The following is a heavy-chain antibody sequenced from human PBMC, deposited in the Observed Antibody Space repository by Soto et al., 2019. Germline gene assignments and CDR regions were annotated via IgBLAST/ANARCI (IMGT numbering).Heavy chain of an antibody. V-gene: IGHV1-69*13. CDR3: ARGVAATPGFDP. J-gene: IGHJ5*01. CDR1: GGTFSSYA. CDR2: IIPIFGTA. Sequence: SVKVSCKASGGTFSSYAISWVRQAPGQGLEWMGGIIPIFGTANYAQKFQGRVTITADESTSTAYMELSSLRSEDTAVYYCARGVAATPGFDPWGQGTLVTVSS. D-gene: IGHD2-15*01.